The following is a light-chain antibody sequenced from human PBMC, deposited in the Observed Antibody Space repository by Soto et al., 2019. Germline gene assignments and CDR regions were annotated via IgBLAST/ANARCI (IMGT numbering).Light chain of an antibody. V-gene: IGKV3-15*01. CDR3: HQYHYWWT. J-gene: IGKJ1*01. Sequence: EIVMTQSPATLSVSPGERVTLSCRASQSVSGHLAWYQQKPGQAPRLIISGASFRATGIPARFSGSGSGTEFTLTISRLQYEDFAVYYCHQYHYWWTFGQGTKVEIK. CDR1: QSVSGH. CDR2: GAS.